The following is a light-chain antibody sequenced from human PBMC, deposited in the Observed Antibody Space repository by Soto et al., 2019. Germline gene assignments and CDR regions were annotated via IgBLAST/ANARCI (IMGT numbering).Light chain of an antibody. CDR3: CSYTILATLV. J-gene: IGLJ3*02. Sequence: QSALTQPASVSGSPGQSITISCSGTTNDIGGYNYVSWYQHHPGKVPKVIFYEVRNRPSGVSNRFSGSKAGNTASLTISGLQAEDEDDYYCCSYTILATLVFGGGTKLTVL. CDR2: EVR. V-gene: IGLV2-14*01. CDR1: TNDIGGYNY.